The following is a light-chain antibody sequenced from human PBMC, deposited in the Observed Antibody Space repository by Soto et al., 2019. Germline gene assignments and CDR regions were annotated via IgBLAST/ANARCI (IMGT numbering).Light chain of an antibody. CDR2: EVN. CDR3: CSFTGTTIGV. CDR1: SSDVGRYNR. Sequence: QSALTQPPSASGSPGQSVTISCTGTSSDVGRYNRVSWYQHYPGKAPQLMIYEVNKRPSEVPDRFSGSKSGNTASLTVSGLQAEDEADYYCCSFTGTTIGVFGGGTKLTVL. J-gene: IGLJ2*01. V-gene: IGLV2-8*01.